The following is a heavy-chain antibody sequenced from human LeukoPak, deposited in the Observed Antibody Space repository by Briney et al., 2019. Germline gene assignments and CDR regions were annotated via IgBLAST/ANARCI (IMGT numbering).Heavy chain of an antibody. V-gene: IGHV3-48*01. J-gene: IGHJ3*02. Sequence: GGSLLLSCAASGFTFSSYSMNWVRQAPGKGLEWVSYISSSSSTIYYADSVKGRFTISRDNAKNSLYLQMNSLRAEDTAVYYCARDVLLWFGELGDAFDIWGQGTMVTVSS. CDR1: GFTFSSYS. CDR3: ARDVLLWFGELGDAFDI. CDR2: ISSSSSTI. D-gene: IGHD3-10*01.